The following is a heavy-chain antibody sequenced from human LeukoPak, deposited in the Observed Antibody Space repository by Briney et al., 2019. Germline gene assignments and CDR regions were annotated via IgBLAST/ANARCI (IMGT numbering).Heavy chain of an antibody. CDR2: ISYSGTT. CDR1: GGSFSGYY. V-gene: IGHV4-34*01. Sequence: PSETLSLTCAVYGGSFSGYYWSWIRQPPGKGLEWIGIISYSGTTYYNPSLKSRVTISVDMSKNQFSLKLSSVTAADTAVYYCARLDRGINAAHFDYWGQGTLVTVSS. J-gene: IGHJ4*02. CDR3: ARLDRGINAAHFDY. D-gene: IGHD6-25*01.